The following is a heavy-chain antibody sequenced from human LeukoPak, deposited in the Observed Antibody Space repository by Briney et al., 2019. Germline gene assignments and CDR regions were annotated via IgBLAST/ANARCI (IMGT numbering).Heavy chain of an antibody. CDR2: IKSKTDGGTT. CDR1: GFTFSNAW. CDR3: TTPMEYGDPVY. V-gene: IGHV3-15*01. J-gene: IGHJ4*02. D-gene: IGHD4-17*01. Sequence: GGSLRLSCAASGFTFSNAWMSWVRQAPGKGLEWVGRIKSKTDGGTTDYAAPVKGRFTISRDDSKTTLYLQMNSLKTEDTAVYYCTTPMEYGDPVYWGQGTLVTVSS.